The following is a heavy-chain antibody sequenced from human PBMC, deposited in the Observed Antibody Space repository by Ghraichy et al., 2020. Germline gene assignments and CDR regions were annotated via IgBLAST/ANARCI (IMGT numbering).Heavy chain of an antibody. CDR3: ARRDYWMGYYYMDV. CDR2: INHSGST. D-gene: IGHD4-17*01. J-gene: IGHJ6*03. Sequence: SETLSLTCAVYGGSFSGYYWSWIRQPPGKGLEWIGEINHSGSTNYNPSLKSRVTISVDTSKNQFSLKLSSVTAADTAVYYCARRDYWMGYYYMDVWGKGTTVTVSS. CDR1: GGSFSGYY. V-gene: IGHV4-34*01.